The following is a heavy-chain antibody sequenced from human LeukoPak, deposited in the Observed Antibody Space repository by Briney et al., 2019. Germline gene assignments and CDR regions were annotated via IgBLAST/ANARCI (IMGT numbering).Heavy chain of an antibody. CDR2: MNPNSGNT. D-gene: IGHD3-9*01. J-gene: IGHJ6*03. V-gene: IGHV1-8*03. Sequence: ASVKVSCKASGYTFTSYDINWVRQATGQGLEWMGWMNPNSGNTGYAQKFQGRVTITRNTSISTAYMELSSLRSEDTAVYYCARVGRYFDWLLTDYYYYYMDVWGKGTTVTVSS. CDR3: ARVGRYFDWLLTDYYYYYMDV. CDR1: GYTFTSYD.